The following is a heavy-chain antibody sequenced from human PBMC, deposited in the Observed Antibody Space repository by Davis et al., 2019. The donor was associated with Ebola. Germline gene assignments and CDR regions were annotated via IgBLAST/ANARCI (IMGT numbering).Heavy chain of an antibody. J-gene: IGHJ6*04. CDR1: VITFSSYA. CDR2: ISGSGGTT. D-gene: IGHD3-3*01. Sequence: GESLKISCADSVITFSSYAMTWVRQAPGKGLEWVSAISGSGGTTYYAGSVKGRFTVSRDNSKNTMYLQMNSLRAEDTAVYYCARSGLSFGVVKYHYGMDVWGKGTTVTVSS. CDR3: ARSGLSFGVVKYHYGMDV. V-gene: IGHV3-23*01.